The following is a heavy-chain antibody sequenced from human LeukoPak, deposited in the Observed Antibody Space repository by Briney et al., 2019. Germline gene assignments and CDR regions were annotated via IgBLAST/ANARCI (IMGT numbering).Heavy chain of an antibody. J-gene: IGHJ4*02. D-gene: IGHD2-21*01. V-gene: IGHV3-33*01. CDR3: ARGEAGDPFDY. CDR1: GFTFSSYG. CDR2: IRQDGSKK. Sequence: TGGSLRLSCAASGFTFSSYGMHWVRQAPGKGLEWVAGIRQDGSKKYYADSVKGRFTISRDNTKNALYLQMNSLRAEDTAVYYCARGEAGDPFDYWGQGTLVTVSS.